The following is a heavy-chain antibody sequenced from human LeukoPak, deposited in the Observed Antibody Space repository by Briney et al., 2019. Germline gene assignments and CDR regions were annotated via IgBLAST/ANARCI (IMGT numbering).Heavy chain of an antibody. V-gene: IGHV3-21*01. CDR2: ISSSSSYI. CDR3: ARGGDGDPFDY. J-gene: IGHJ4*02. CDR1: GFTFSSYS. Sequence: GGSLRLSCAASGFTFSSYSTNWVRQAPGKGLEWVSSISSSSSYIYYADSVKGRFTISRDNAKNSLYLQMNSLRAEDTAVYYCARGGDGDPFDYWGQGTLVTVSS. D-gene: IGHD4-17*01.